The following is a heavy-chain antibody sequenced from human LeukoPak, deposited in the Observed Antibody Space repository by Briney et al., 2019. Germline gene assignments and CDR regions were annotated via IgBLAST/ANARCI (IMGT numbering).Heavy chain of an antibody. V-gene: IGHV1-69*04. J-gene: IGHJ4*02. Sequence: GASVKVSCKASGGTFSSYAISWVRQAPGQGLEWMGRIIPILGIANYAQKFQGRVTITADESTSTAYMELSSLRSEDTAVYYCARGRQLLLGFDYWGQGTLVTVSS. D-gene: IGHD2-15*01. CDR1: GGTFSSYA. CDR3: ARGRQLLLGFDY. CDR2: IIPILGIA.